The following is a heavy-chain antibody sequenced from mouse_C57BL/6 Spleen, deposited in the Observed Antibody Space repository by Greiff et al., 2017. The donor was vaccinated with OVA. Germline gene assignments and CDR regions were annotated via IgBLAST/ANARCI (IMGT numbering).Heavy chain of an antibody. CDR3: ANYYGSYWYFDV. Sequence: EVQLQQSGPELVKPGASVKISCKASGYMFTDYYMNWVKQSHGKSLEWIGDINPNNGGTSYNQKFKGKATLTVDKSSSTAYMELRSLTSEDSAVYYCANYYGSYWYFDVWGTGTTVTVSS. V-gene: IGHV1-26*01. D-gene: IGHD1-1*01. J-gene: IGHJ1*03. CDR2: INPNNGGT. CDR1: GYMFTDYY.